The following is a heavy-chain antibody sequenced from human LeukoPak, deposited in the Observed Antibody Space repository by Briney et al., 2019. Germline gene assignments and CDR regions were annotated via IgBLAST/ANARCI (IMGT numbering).Heavy chain of an antibody. J-gene: IGHJ5*02. D-gene: IGHD6-19*01. CDR3: ARVLPWLVRNWFDP. Sequence: ASVKVSCKASVYTFTGYYMHWVRQAPGPGLEWMGWINPNSGGTKYAQKFQGRVTMTRDTSISTAYMELSRLRSDDTAVYYCARVLPWLVRNWFDPWRQGTLVTVPS. V-gene: IGHV1-2*02. CDR1: VYTFTGYY. CDR2: INPNSGGT.